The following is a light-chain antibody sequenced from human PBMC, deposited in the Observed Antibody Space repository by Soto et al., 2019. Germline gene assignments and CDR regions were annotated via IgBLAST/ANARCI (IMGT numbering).Light chain of an antibody. CDR1: SSDVGGYNY. J-gene: IGLJ1*01. Sequence: QSALTQPASVSGSPGQSITISCTGTSSDVGGYNYVSWYQQHTDKAPRLMIYDVINRASGVSNRFSGSKSGNTAALTISGLQAEYEADYYCSSYTSSSTVFGTGTKLTVL. V-gene: IGLV2-14*01. CDR2: DVI. CDR3: SSYTSSSTV.